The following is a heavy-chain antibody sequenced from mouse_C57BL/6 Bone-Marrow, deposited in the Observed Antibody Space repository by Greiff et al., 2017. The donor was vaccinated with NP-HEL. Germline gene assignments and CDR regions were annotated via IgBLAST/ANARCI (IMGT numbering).Heavy chain of an antibody. Sequence: QVQLQQSGPELVKPGASVKISCKASGYAFSSSWMNWVKQRPGKGLEWIGRIYPGDGDTNYNGKFKGKATLTADKSSSTAYMQLSSLTSEDSAVYFCARRRGYYYGSRYFDVWGTGTTVTVSS. CDR3: ARRRGYYYGSRYFDV. CDR2: IYPGDGDT. D-gene: IGHD1-1*01. V-gene: IGHV1-82*01. CDR1: GYAFSSSW. J-gene: IGHJ1*03.